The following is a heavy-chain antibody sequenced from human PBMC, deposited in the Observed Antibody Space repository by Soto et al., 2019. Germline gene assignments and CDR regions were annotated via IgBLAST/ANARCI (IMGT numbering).Heavy chain of an antibody. J-gene: IGHJ5*02. Sequence: PCGSLRLSCASSVLTFYRYEMDGVRRAPGKGLEWVSYISSSGSTIYYADALKGRFTISRDNSKNTLYLQMTSLRAEDKAVYSCAKLLPQTGNPWGQGPLVAVSS. V-gene: IGHV3-48*03. D-gene: IGHD3-10*01. CDR3: AKLLPQTGNP. CDR2: ISSSGSTI. CDR1: VLTFYRYE.